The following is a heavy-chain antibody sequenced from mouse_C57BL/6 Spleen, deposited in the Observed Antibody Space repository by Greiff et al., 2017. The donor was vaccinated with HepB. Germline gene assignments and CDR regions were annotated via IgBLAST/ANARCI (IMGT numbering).Heavy chain of an antibody. D-gene: IGHD1-1*01. V-gene: IGHV1-54*01. Sequence: VQLQQSGAELVRPGTSVKVSCKASGYAFTNYLIEWVKQRPGQGLEWIGVINPGSGGTNYNEKFKGKATLTADKSSSTAYMQRSSLTSEDSAVYFCAREGVYYGSNYAMDYWGQGTSVTVSS. J-gene: IGHJ4*01. CDR1: GYAFTNYL. CDR3: AREGVYYGSNYAMDY. CDR2: INPGSGGT.